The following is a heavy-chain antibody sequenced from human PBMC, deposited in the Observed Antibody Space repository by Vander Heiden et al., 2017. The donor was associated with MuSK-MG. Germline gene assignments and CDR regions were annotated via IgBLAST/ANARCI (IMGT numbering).Heavy chain of an antibody. Sequence: EVQLVESGGGLVPPGGSVRLSCAGGGFTGICYEMTWVRQAPGKGLEWVSYISSSGSTIYYADSVKGRFTISRDNAKNSLYLQMNRLRAEDTAVYYCAIKDSTTVPFDAFDIWGHGTMVTVFS. CDR1: GFTGICYE. CDR2: ISSSGSTI. D-gene: IGHD4-17*01. V-gene: IGHV3-48*03. CDR3: AIKDSTTVPFDAFDI. J-gene: IGHJ3*02.